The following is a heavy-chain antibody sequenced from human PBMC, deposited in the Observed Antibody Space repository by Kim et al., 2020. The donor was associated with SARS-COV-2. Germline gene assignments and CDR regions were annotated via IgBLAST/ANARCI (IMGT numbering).Heavy chain of an antibody. V-gene: IGHV3-23*01. J-gene: IGHJ6*02. CDR2: ISGSGGST. D-gene: IGHD2-2*01. CDR3: ANSSPVVPAANYYYYGMDV. CDR1: GFTFSSYA. Sequence: GGSLRLSCAASGFTFSSYAMSWVRQAPGKGLEWVSAISGSGGSTYYADSVKGRFTISRDNSKNTLYLQMNSLRAEDTAVYYCANSSPVVPAANYYYYGMDVWGQGTTVTVSS.